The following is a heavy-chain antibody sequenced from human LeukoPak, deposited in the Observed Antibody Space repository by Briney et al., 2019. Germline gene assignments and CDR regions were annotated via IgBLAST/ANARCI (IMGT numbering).Heavy chain of an antibody. CDR1: GFTFTNSY. Sequence: ASVKVSCKASGFTFTNSYVNWVRQAPGQGLEWMGIMNPSGGGTTYGQKFQGRVTFTMDTSTNTVYMQLSSLTSEDTATFYCARALKHRGWYRGDHFYDMDLWGQGTTVTVSS. D-gene: IGHD6-19*01. CDR2: MNPSGGGT. CDR3: ARALKHRGWYRGDHFYDMDL. V-gene: IGHV1-46*01. J-gene: IGHJ6*02.